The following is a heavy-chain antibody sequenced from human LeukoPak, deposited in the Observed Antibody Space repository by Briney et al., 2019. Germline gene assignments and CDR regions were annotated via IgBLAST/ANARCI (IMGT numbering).Heavy chain of an antibody. J-gene: IGHJ4*02. D-gene: IGHD3-10*01. Sequence: QSGGSMRLSCAASGFTLSSNYMSWVRQAPGGGLEWVSVIYSGGTTYRAASVKGTFTISRDNSKNTLFLQMKSLRAGDSAVYYCGRGAVTMVEYWGEGTLVTVSS. V-gene: IGHV3-66*01. CDR2: IYSGGTT. CDR3: GRGAVTMVEY. CDR1: GFTLSSNY.